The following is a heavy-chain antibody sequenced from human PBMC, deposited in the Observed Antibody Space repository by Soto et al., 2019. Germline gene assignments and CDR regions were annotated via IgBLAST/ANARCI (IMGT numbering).Heavy chain of an antibody. CDR1: GGSFSGYY. CDR3: ARVRWLSEYDILTGYYIFDQ. J-gene: IGHJ4*02. D-gene: IGHD3-9*01. Sequence: SETLSLTCAVYGGSFSGYYWSWIRQPPGKGLEWIGEINHSGSTNYNPSLKSRVTITTDTSTNHFSLKLTSVTAADTAVYYCARVRWLSEYDILTGYYIFDQWGRGTLVTVSS. CDR2: INHSGST. V-gene: IGHV4-34*01.